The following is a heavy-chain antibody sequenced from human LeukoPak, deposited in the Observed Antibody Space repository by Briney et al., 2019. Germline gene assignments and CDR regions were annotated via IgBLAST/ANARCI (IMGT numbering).Heavy chain of an antibody. CDR1: GGTFSSYA. Sequence: SVKVSCKASGGTFSSYAISWVRQAPGQGLEWMGGIIAIFGTANYAQKFQGRVTITTDESTSTAYMELSSLRSEDTAVYYCARSAGYSGYDSYYYYYHLDVWGKGTTVTVSS. V-gene: IGHV1-69*05. CDR2: IIAIFGTA. CDR3: ARSAGYSGYDSYYYYYHLDV. D-gene: IGHD5-12*01. J-gene: IGHJ6*03.